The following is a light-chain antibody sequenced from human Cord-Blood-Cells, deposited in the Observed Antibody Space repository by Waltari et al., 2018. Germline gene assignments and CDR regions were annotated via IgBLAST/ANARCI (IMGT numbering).Light chain of an antibody. CDR1: SSDVGGYNY. Sequence: QSALTQPASVSGSPGQSITISCTGTSSDVGGYNYVSWYQQHPGKAPKLMIYDVSNRPSGVSNRFSGSKSGNTASLNSSGLQAEDEADYYCSSYTSSSTYVFGTGTKVTVL. CDR2: DVS. J-gene: IGLJ1*01. V-gene: IGLV2-14*01. CDR3: SSYTSSSTYV.